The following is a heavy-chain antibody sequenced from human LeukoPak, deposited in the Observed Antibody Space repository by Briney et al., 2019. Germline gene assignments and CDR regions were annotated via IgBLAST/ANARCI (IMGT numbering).Heavy chain of an antibody. CDR1: GFHFRDHL. CDR3: ASIRGTLGY. CDR2: IKNKANSYIT. Sequence: GALRLSFATSGFHFRDHLMEWVRQAPGEGFEWVGRIKNKANSYITQYAASMEGRFTIARDDSKNSLYLQMSSLKTEDTAMYYCASIRGTLGYWGQGTVVTVSS. J-gene: IGHJ4*02. V-gene: IGHV3-72*01. D-gene: IGHD1-26*01.